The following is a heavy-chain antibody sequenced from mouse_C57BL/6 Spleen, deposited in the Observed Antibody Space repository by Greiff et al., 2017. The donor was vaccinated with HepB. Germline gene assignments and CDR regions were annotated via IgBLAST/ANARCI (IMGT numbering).Heavy chain of an antibody. D-gene: IGHD3-3*01. Sequence: EVQRVESGPGLVKPSQSLSLTCSVTGYSITSGYYWNWIRQFPGNKLEWMGYISYDGSNNYNPSLKNRISITRDTSKNQFFLKLNSVTTEDTATYYCARERDGWFAYWGEGTLVTVSA. J-gene: IGHJ3*01. CDR1: GYSITSGYY. V-gene: IGHV3-6*01. CDR2: ISYDGSN. CDR3: ARERDGWFAY.